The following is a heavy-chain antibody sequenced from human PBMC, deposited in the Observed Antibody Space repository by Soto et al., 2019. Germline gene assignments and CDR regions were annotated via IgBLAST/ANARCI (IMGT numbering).Heavy chain of an antibody. V-gene: IGHV4-4*02. Sequence: QVQLQESGPRLVKPSGTMSLTCAVSGASISSTNWWTWVLQPPGKGLESIGEIYHTGSTNYHPSLKSLVTLSLDKTTNLVSLIPSSVTAADTSVYYCATLPPRIVVVVLPIPTWGQGTLVTVSS. CDR1: GASISSTNW. CDR3: ATLPPRIVVVVLPIPT. CDR2: IYHTGST. D-gene: IGHD2-15*01. J-gene: IGHJ4*02.